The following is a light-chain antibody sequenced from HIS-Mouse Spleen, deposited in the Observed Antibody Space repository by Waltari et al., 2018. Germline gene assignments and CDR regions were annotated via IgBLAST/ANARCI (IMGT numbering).Light chain of an antibody. Sequence: SYELTQPPSVSVSPGQTARLTCSGDALPKKYAYWYKQKSGQAPVLVIYEDSKRPSGIPERFSGSSSGTMATLTISGAQVEDEADYYCYSTDSSGNHRVFGGGTKLTVL. CDR3: YSTDSSGNHRV. CDR1: ALPKKY. CDR2: EDS. V-gene: IGLV3-10*01. J-gene: IGLJ2*01.